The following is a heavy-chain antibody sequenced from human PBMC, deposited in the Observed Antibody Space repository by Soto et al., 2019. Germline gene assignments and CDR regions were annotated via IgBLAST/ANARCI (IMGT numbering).Heavy chain of an antibody. CDR2: ISSSGGNT. V-gene: IGHV3-23*01. J-gene: IGHJ6*02. CDR1: GFTFSKYG. CDR3: AKAAGGYGLDV. Sequence: EVQLLESGGGLVQPGGSLRLSCAASGFTFSKYGMRWVRQAPGKGLEWGSVISSSGGNTYYADSVKGRVTISRDNSKHTLYLQMNSLRAEDTAVYYCAKAAGGYGLDVWGQGTTVTVSS.